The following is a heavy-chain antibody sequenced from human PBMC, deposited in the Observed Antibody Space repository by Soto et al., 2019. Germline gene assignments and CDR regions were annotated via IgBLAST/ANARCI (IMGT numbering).Heavy chain of an antibody. CDR2: IYYSGST. J-gene: IGHJ6*02. CDR1: GGSISSYY. D-gene: IGHD3-10*01. V-gene: IGHV4-59*01. CDR3: ARDWGGAARLGMDV. Sequence: QVQLQESGPGLVKPSDTLSLTCTVSGGSISSYYWSWIRQPPGKGLEWIGYIYYSGSTNYNPSLKCRVTISVDTSKNQFSLKLSSVTAADTAVYYCARDWGGAARLGMDVWGQGTTVTVSS.